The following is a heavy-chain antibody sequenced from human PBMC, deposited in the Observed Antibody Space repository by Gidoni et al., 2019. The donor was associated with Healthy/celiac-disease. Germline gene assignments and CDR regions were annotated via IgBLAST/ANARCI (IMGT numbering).Heavy chain of an antibody. CDR3: ASQRTPFYSYGPADAFDI. Sequence: EVQLVESGGGLVQPGGSLRLSCAASGFTFSSYWRSWVRQAPGKGLEWVANIKQDGSEKYYVDSVKGRFTISRDNAKNSLYLQMNSLRAEDTAVYYCASQRTPFYSYGPADAFDIWGQGTMVTVSS. V-gene: IGHV3-7*01. CDR2: IKQDGSEK. J-gene: IGHJ3*02. D-gene: IGHD5-18*01. CDR1: GFTFSSYW.